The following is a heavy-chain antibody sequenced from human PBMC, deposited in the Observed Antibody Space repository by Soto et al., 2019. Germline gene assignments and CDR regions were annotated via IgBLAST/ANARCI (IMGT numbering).Heavy chain of an antibody. CDR2: IYYSGST. V-gene: IGHV4-30-4*01. Sequence: PSETLSLTCTVSGGSISSADYYWSWIRQPPGKGLEWIGYIYYSGSTYYNPSLKSRVTISLDTSKNQFSLKLSSVTAADTAVYYCATAVYCRNVSCSNWFDPWGQGTLVTVSS. CDR3: ATAVYCRNVSCSNWFDP. D-gene: IGHD2-2*01. CDR1: GGSISSADYY. J-gene: IGHJ5*02.